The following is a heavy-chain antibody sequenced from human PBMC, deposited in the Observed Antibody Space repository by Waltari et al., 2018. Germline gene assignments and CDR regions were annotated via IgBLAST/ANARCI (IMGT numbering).Heavy chain of an antibody. J-gene: IGHJ3*02. CDR2: TYYRSKWYN. V-gene: IGHV6-1*01. CDR3: ARGRMSAFDI. CDR1: GDSVSSNGVA. Sequence: QVQLQQSGPGLVNPSQTLSLTCAIPGDSVSSNGVAWNWISQSPSRGLEWLGRTYYRSKWYNDYAVSVKNRITINLDTSKNQFSLQLNSVTPEDTGIYYCARGRMSAFDIWGQGTMVTVSS.